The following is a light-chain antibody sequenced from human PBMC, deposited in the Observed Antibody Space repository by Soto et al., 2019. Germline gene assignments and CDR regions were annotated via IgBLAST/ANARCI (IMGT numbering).Light chain of an antibody. CDR2: VNSDGSH. CDR3: QTWGTGIHVL. V-gene: IGLV4-69*01. CDR1: SGHSTYA. J-gene: IGLJ2*01. Sequence: QLVLTQSPSASASLGASVKLTCTLSSGHSTYAIAWHQQQPEKGPRYLMKVNSDGSHTKGDGIPDRFSGSSSGAERYLTISRLQSEDEADYYCQTWGTGIHVLFGGGTKLTVL.